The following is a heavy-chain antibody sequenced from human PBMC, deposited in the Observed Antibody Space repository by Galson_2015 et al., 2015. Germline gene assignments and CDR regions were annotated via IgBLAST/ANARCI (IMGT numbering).Heavy chain of an antibody. CDR1: GFTFRDYS. CDR2: ISHGGSTV. J-gene: IGHJ6*04. Sequence: SLRLSCAASGFTFRDYSMNWDGEAKGKGLEWISYISHGGSTVYYADSVKGRFTISRDNAKNSLYLQMNSLRDEDTAVYYCARDGPGVLRFVDVWGKGTTVTVSS. CDR3: ARDGPGVLRFVDV. D-gene: IGHD3-3*01. V-gene: IGHV3-48*02.